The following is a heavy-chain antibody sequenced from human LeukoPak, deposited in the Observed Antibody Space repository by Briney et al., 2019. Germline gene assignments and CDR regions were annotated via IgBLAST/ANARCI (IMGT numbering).Heavy chain of an antibody. CDR3: ATKYSSGWFRGSYYYYYYMDV. D-gene: IGHD6-19*01. CDR2: IYSGGST. J-gene: IGHJ6*03. Sequence: GGSLRLSCAASGFTVSSNYMSWVRQAPGKGLEWVSVIYSGGSTYYADSVKGRFTTSRDNSKNTLYLQMNSLRAEDTAVYYCATKYSSGWFRGSYYYYYYMDVWGKGTTVTISS. V-gene: IGHV3-66*01. CDR1: GFTVSSNY.